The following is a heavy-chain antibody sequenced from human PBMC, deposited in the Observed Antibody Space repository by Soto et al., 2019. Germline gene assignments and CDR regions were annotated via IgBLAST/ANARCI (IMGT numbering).Heavy chain of an antibody. CDR3: ARGRYGDY. CDR1: GYTFTSYG. Sequence: QVHLVQSGAEVKKPGASVKVSCKASGYTFTSYGITWVRQAPGQGLEGMGWISAHDGNTDYAQKRQGRVIVTRDTSTSTAYMELRSLRSDDTAVYYCARGRYGDYWGQGALVTVSS. CDR2: ISAHDGNT. V-gene: IGHV1-18*01. D-gene: IGHD1-1*01. J-gene: IGHJ4*02.